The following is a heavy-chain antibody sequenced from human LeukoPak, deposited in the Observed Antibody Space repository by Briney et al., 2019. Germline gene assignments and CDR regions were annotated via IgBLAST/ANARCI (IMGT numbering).Heavy chain of an antibody. D-gene: IGHD3-10*01. CDR3: ARPLGDMVRLRLGGMDV. CDR2: IRYDGSNK. CDR1: GFTFSSYG. J-gene: IGHJ6*02. V-gene: IGHV3-30*02. Sequence: PGGSLRLSCAASGFTFSSYGMHWVRQAPGKGLEWVAFIRYDGSNKYYADSVKGRFTISRDNSKNTLYLQMNSLRAEDTAVYYCARPLGDMVRLRLGGMDVWGQGTTVTVSS.